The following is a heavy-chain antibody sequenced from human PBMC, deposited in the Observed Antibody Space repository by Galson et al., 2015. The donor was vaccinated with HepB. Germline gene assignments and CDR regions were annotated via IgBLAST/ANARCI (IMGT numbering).Heavy chain of an antibody. CDR2: INAGNGNT. CDR3: ARDRWEQQLGGMDV. CDR1: GYTFTSYA. J-gene: IGHJ6*02. V-gene: IGHV1-3*01. Sequence: SVKVSCKASGYTFTSYAMHWVRQAPGQRLEWMGWINAGNGNTKYSQKFQGRVTITRDTSASTAYMELGSLRSEDTAVYYCARDRWEQQLGGMDVWGQGTTVTVSS. D-gene: IGHD6-13*01.